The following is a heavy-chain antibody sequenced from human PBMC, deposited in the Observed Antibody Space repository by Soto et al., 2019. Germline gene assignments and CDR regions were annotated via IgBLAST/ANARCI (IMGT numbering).Heavy chain of an antibody. CDR1: GGSISSGGYY. Sequence: PSETLSLTCTVSGGSISSGGYYWSWIRQHPGKGLEWIGYIYYSGSTYYNPSLKSRVTISVDTSKNQFSLKLSSVTAADTAVYYCARNYYDSSGYNFDYWGQGTLVTVSS. V-gene: IGHV4-31*03. CDR3: ARNYYDSSGYNFDY. CDR2: IYYSGST. J-gene: IGHJ4*02. D-gene: IGHD3-22*01.